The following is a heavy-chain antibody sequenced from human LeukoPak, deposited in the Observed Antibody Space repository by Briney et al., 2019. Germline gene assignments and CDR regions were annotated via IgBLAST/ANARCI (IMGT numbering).Heavy chain of an antibody. V-gene: IGHV1-46*01. Sequence: ASVKVSCKASGYTFTSYYMHWVRQAPGQGLEWMGIINPGGVSTTYAQKFQGRVTMTRDTSTSTVYMELSSLRSEDTAVYYCARDDPDVVVIPGAADVWGQGTLVTVSS. D-gene: IGHD2-21*01. CDR3: ARDDPDVVVIPGAADV. CDR2: INPGGVST. J-gene: IGHJ3*01. CDR1: GYTFTSYY.